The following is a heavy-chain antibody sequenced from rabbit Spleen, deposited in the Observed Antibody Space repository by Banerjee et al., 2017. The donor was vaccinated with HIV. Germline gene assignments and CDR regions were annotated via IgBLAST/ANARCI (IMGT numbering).Heavy chain of an antibody. CDR2: IGGGGGSA. D-gene: IGHD8-1*01. CDR3: ARDGAGGSYFAL. Sequence: QSLEESGGDLVKPGASLTLTCTASGFSFSSSYWICWVRQAPGKGLEWIGCIGGGGGSAYYATWASGRFTISRTSSTTVFLQMTSLTAADTATYFCARDGAGGSYFALWGPGTLVTVS. J-gene: IGHJ4*01. CDR1: GFSFSSSYW. V-gene: IGHV1S40*01.